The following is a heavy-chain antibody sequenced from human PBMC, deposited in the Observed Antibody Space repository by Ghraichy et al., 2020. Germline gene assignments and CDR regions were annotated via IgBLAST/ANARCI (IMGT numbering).Heavy chain of an antibody. CDR2: ISSSSSYI. Sequence: GGSLRLSCAASGFTFSSYSMNWVRQAPGKGLEWVSAISSSSSYIYYADSVKGRFTISRDNAKNSLYLQMNSLRAEDTAVYYCARDRKYRCRELLGLYCYGMGVLGQGTTGTGSS. CDR3: ARDRKYRCRELLGLYCYGMGV. V-gene: IGHV3-21*01. CDR1: GFTFSSYS. J-gene: IGHJ6*02. D-gene: IGHD3-10*01.